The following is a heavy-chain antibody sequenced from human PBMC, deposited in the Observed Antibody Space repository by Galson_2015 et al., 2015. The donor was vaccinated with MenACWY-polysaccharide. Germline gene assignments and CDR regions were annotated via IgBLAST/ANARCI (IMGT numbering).Heavy chain of an antibody. CDR3: VRGHGDLSIGYVYGDF. Sequence: SLRLSCAASGFTFSAFWVSWVRQAPGMRPEWVANIKKDGSEKYYVDSVRGRFTISRDNAKNSVYLHMNSLRAEDTAVYHCVRGHGDLSIGYVYGDFWGQGTLVTVST. J-gene: IGHJ4*02. V-gene: IGHV3-7*03. CDR1: GFTFSAFW. D-gene: IGHD3-22*01. CDR2: IKKDGSEK.